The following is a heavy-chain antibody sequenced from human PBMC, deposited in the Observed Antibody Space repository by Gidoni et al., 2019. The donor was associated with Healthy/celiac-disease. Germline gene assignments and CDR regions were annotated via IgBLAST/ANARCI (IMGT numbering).Heavy chain of an antibody. CDR1: GYTLNGHY. CDR3: ARDRGAGGPDY. J-gene: IGHJ4*02. V-gene: IGHV1-2*02. CDR2: INPNSGGT. D-gene: IGHD3-16*01. Sequence: QVQLVQSGAEVKKPGASVKVSCKASGYTLNGHYMHWVRQAPGQGLEWMGWINPNSGGTNYAQNFQGRVTMTRDTSISTDYMELSRLRSDDTAVYYCARDRGAGGPDYWGQGTLVTVSS.